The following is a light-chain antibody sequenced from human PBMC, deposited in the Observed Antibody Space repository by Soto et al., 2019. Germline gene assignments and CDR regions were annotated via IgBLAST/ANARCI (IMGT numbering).Light chain of an antibody. CDR3: QQYGSSPY. Sequence: EIVLTQSTGTLSLSPGERAPLSGRASQSVSSSYLAWYQQKPGQAPWLLIYGASSRATGIPDRFSGSGSGTYFTLTISRLEPEDFAVYYCQQYGSSPYFGPGTKVDNK. J-gene: IGKJ3*01. CDR2: GAS. V-gene: IGKV3-20*01. CDR1: QSVSSSY.